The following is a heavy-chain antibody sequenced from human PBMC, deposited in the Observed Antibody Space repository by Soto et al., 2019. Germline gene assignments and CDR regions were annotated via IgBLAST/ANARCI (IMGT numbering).Heavy chain of an antibody. D-gene: IGHD2-8*01. CDR1: GVSVNSGGYS. V-gene: IGHV4-30-2*01. Sequence: SETLSLTCSVSGVSVNSGGYSWSWIRQPPGKGLEWIGFISPSGSPAYNPSLKSRVTIPVDRSNNQISLELSSVTAADTAVYYCARGVLAWGPGTLVTVSS. CDR2: ISPSGSP. J-gene: IGHJ5*02. CDR3: ARGVLA.